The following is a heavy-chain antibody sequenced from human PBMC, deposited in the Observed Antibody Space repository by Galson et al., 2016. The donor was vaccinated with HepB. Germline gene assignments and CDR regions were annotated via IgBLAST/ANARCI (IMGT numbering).Heavy chain of an antibody. CDR3: AKDTQMEYCYSGSCYYYYGMDV. CDR1: GYTSSDHY. D-gene: IGHD2/OR15-2a*01. Sequence: SLRLSCAASGYTSSDHYMDWVRQATGKGLEWVSYITNSGSTIYYADSVKGRFTISRDNSKNCLYLQMNSLKIEDTAFYYCAKDTQMEYCYSGSCYYYYGMDVWGQGTMVTVSS. CDR2: ITNSGSTI. V-gene: IGHV3-11*01. J-gene: IGHJ6*02.